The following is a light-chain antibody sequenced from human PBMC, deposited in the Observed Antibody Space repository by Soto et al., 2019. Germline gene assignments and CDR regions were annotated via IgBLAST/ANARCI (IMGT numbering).Light chain of an antibody. V-gene: IGLV1-44*01. CDR3: AAWDDSLNGYVV. CDR2: SNN. J-gene: IGLJ2*01. Sequence: QSVLTQPPSASGTPGQRVTISCSGSSSNIGSNTVNWYQQLPGTAPKLLIYSNNQRPSGVPDRFSGSKSGTSASLAISGLQSEDEAAYYCAAWDDSLNGYVVLGGGTPLTVL. CDR1: SSNIGSNT.